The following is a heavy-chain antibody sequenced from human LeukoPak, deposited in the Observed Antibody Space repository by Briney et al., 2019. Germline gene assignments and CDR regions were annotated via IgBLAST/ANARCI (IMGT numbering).Heavy chain of an antibody. D-gene: IGHD3-9*01. J-gene: IGHJ4*02. CDR1: GFTFSSYS. Sequence: PGGSLRLSCAASGFTFSSYSMNWVRQAPGKGLEWVSSISSSSSYIYYADSVKGRFTISRDDAKNSLYLQMNSLRAEDTAVYYCARDFGDILTGRVNDYWGQGTLVTVSS. CDR2: ISSSSSYI. CDR3: ARDFGDILTGRVNDY. V-gene: IGHV3-21*01.